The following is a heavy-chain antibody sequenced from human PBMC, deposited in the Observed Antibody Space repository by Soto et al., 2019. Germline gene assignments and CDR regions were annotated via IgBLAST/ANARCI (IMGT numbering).Heavy chain of an antibody. V-gene: IGHV3-48*03. CDR3: ARDIDNRDYYYGLDV. Sequence: GGSLRLSCVASGFVFKNYEMNWVRQAPGKGLEWISYISNSGNTIYVADSMRGRFTISRDNAKNSLFLQMNSLRADDTAVYYCARDIDNRDYYYGLDVWGQGTTVTVSS. CDR2: ISNSGNTI. J-gene: IGHJ6*02. CDR1: GFVFKNYE. D-gene: IGHD1-20*01.